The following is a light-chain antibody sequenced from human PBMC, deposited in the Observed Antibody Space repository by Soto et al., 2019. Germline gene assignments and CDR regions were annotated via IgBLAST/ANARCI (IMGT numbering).Light chain of an antibody. J-gene: IGLJ2*01. V-gene: IGLV2-23*02. CDR3: CSYAGSSTFV. Sequence: QSALTQPASVSGSPGQSITISCTGTSSDVGSYNLVSWYQQHPGKAPKLMIYEVSKRPSGVSNRFSGSKSGNTASLTISGLQAEDEADYYCCSYAGSSTFVFGGGIKLTVL. CDR2: EVS. CDR1: SSDVGSYNL.